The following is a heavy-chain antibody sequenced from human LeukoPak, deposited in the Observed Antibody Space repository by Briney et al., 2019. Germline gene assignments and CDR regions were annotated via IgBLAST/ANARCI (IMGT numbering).Heavy chain of an antibody. CDR1: GYSISSGYY. CDR3: ARDRSGYYGSGSYYRGYYYYYGMDV. CDR2: IYHSGST. J-gene: IGHJ6*02. D-gene: IGHD3-10*01. V-gene: IGHV4-38-2*02. Sequence: PSETLSLTCTVSGYSISSGYYWGWIRQPPGKGLEWIGSIYHSGSTYYNPSLKSRVTISVDTSKNQFSLKLSSVTAADTAVYYCARDRSGYYGSGSYYRGYYYYYGMDVWGQGTTVTVSS.